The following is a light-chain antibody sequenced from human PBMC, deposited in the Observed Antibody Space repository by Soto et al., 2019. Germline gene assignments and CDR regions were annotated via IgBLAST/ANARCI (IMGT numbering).Light chain of an antibody. V-gene: IGKV3D-15*01. CDR3: QQYNNWPLT. J-gene: IGKJ4*01. CDR1: QSVSSN. Sequence: EIVMTQSPATLSVSPGERATLSCRASQSVSSNLACSQQKPGRAPRLLICDASTRATGIPARFSGSGSGTDFTLTISSLESEEFAVYYCQQYNNWPLTFGGGTKVESK. CDR2: DAS.